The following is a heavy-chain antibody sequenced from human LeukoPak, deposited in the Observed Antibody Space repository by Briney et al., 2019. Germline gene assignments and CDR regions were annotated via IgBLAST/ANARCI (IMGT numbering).Heavy chain of an antibody. CDR1: GGTFSSYS. Sequence: SVKVSCKASGGTFSSYSISWVRQAPGQGLEWMGRIIPILGIANYAQKFQGRVTITADKSTSTAYMELSSLRSEDTAVYYCARCQTKYYYGSGSYSYYFDYWGQGTLVTVSS. CDR2: IIPILGIA. V-gene: IGHV1-69*02. D-gene: IGHD3-10*01. CDR3: ARCQTKYYYGSGSYSYYFDY. J-gene: IGHJ4*02.